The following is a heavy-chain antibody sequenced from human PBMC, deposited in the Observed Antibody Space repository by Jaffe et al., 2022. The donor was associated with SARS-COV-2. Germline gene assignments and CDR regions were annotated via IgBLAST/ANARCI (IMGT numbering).Heavy chain of an antibody. Sequence: EVQLVESGGGLVKPGGSLRLSCAASGFTFSSYSMNWVRQAPGKGLEWVSSISSSSSYIYYADSVKGRFTISRDNAKNSLYLQMNSLRAEDTAVYYCASAPQSPYYDFWSGFWGYYFDYWGQGTLVTVSS. CDR3: ASAPQSPYYDFWSGFWGYYFDY. J-gene: IGHJ4*02. V-gene: IGHV3-21*01. CDR1: GFTFSSYS. D-gene: IGHD3-3*01. CDR2: ISSSSSYI.